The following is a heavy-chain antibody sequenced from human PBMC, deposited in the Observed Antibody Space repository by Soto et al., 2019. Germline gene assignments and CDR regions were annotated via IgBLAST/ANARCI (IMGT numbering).Heavy chain of an antibody. V-gene: IGHV1-69*02. Sequence: QVQLVHSGAEVKKPGSSVKVSCKASGGPFSTYTISWVRQAPGQGLEWMGRIIPILGVANYAQKFQGRVSITADKSTTXXXXXXXXXXXXXXXXXXXXKVRGGADAEGYYFDFWGQGTLVTVSS. CDR3: XKVRGGADAEGYYFDF. CDR2: IIPILGVA. D-gene: IGHD3-16*01. J-gene: IGHJ4*02. CDR1: GGPFSTYT.